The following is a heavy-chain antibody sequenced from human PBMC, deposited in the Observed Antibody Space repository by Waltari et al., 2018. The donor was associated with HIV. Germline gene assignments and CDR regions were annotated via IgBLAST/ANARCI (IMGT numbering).Heavy chain of an antibody. V-gene: IGHV4-39*01. Sequence: QLQLQESGPGLVKPSETLSLTCTVSGGSISSSSYYWGWIRQPPGKGLEWIGSIYYSGSTYYNPSLKSRVTISVDTSKNQFSLKLSSVTAADTAVYYCASMTTVTHSYYYYGMDVWGQGTTVTVSS. D-gene: IGHD4-17*01. CDR3: ASMTTVTHSYYYYGMDV. CDR1: GGSISSSSYY. CDR2: IYYSGST. J-gene: IGHJ6*02.